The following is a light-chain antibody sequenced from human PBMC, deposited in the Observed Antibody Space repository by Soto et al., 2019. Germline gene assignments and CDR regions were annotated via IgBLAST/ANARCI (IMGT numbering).Light chain of an antibody. Sequence: EIVLTQSPGALSLSPGETVTLSCRASQNVATMYLSWYQQKPGQAPRLLIYGASSRATGIPDRFSGSGSGTDFTLTISRLEPEDFAVYYCQQYGTSPRYTFGQGNKLEIK. CDR1: QNVATMY. J-gene: IGKJ2*01. V-gene: IGKV3-20*01. CDR3: QQYGTSPRYT. CDR2: GAS.